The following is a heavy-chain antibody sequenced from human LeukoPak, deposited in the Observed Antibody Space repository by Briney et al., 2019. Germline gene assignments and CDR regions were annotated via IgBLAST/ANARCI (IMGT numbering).Heavy chain of an antibody. J-gene: IGHJ4*02. Sequence: GGSLRLSCAASGFTFSSYSMNWVRQAPGKGLEWVSYISSSGSTIYYADSVKGRFTISRDNAKNSLFLQMNSLRAEDTAVYYCASGNDESGSYYPPIDYWGQGTLVTVSS. CDR3: ASGNDESGSYYPPIDY. V-gene: IGHV3-48*04. CDR1: GFTFSSYS. D-gene: IGHD3-10*01. CDR2: ISSSGSTI.